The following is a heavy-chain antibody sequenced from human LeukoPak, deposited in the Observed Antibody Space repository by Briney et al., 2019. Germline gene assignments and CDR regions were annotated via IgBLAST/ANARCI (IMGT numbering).Heavy chain of an antibody. CDR3: ARLGSDYYDSPDI. V-gene: IGHV5-51*01. J-gene: IGHJ3*02. Sequence: GESLKISCKGSGYSFTSYWIGWVRQMPGKGPEWMGIIYPGDSDTRYSPSFQGQVTISADKSISTAYLQWSSLKASDTAMYYCARLGSDYYDSPDIWGQGTMVTVSS. CDR2: IYPGDSDT. D-gene: IGHD3-22*01. CDR1: GYSFTSYW.